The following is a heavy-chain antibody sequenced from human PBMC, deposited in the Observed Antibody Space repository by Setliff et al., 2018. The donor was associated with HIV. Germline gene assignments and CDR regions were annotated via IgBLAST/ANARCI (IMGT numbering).Heavy chain of an antibody. Sequence: PLETLSLTCAVYGGSFSGYYWSWIRQSPEKRLEWIGEINHSGSTNYNPSLKSRVIMAVDTSKNQFSLKLSSVTAADTAVYYCARTRGYCSGTNCYALRGPDYWGQGTLVTVSS. CDR3: ARTRGYCSGTNCYALRGPDY. CDR1: GGSFSGYY. J-gene: IGHJ4*02. CDR2: INHSGST. V-gene: IGHV4-34*01. D-gene: IGHD2-2*01.